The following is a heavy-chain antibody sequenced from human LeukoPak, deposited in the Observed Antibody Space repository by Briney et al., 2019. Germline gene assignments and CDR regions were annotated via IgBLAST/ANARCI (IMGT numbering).Heavy chain of an antibody. Sequence: SETLSLTCTVSGDSISSSSYYWGWIRQPPGKGLEWIGSMYYSGSTYYNPSLKSRVTISVDTSKNQFSLKLSSVTAADTAVYYCARLLEGYDYVWGSYRYPYYFDYWGQGTLVTVSS. CDR1: GDSISSSSYY. D-gene: IGHD3-16*02. CDR2: MYYSGST. CDR3: ARLLEGYDYVWGSYRYPYYFDY. J-gene: IGHJ4*02. V-gene: IGHV4-39*07.